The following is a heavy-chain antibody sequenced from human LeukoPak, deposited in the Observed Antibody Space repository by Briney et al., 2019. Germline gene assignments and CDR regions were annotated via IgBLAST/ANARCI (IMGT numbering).Heavy chain of an antibody. Sequence: SETLSLTCTVSGGSISSYYWSWIRQPPGKGLEWIGYIYYSGSTNYNPSLKSRVTISVDTSKNQFSLKLSSVTAADTAVYYCARDRVWGYCTSTSCRRSFDYWGQGTLVTVSS. CDR2: IYYSGST. J-gene: IGHJ4*02. D-gene: IGHD2-2*01. CDR3: ARDRVWGYCTSTSCRRSFDY. V-gene: IGHV4-59*01. CDR1: GGSISSYY.